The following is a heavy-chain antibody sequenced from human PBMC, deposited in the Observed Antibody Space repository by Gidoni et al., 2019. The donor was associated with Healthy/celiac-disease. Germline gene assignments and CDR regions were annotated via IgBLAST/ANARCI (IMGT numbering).Heavy chain of an antibody. CDR2: IYYSGST. CDR3: ARGGGSITIFGVVIPEIFDP. D-gene: IGHD3-3*01. Sequence: QVQLQESGPGLVKPSETLSLTCTVPGGPISSYYLSWIRQPPGKGLEWIGYIYYSGSTNYNPSLKSRVTISVDTSKNQFSLKLSSVTAADTAVYYCARGGGSITIFGVVIPEIFDPWGQGTLVTVSS. V-gene: IGHV4-59*01. CDR1: GGPISSYY. J-gene: IGHJ5*02.